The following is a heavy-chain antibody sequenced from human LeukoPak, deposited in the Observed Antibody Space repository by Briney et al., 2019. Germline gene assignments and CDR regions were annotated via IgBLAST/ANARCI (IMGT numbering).Heavy chain of an antibody. CDR2: IIPIFGTA. CDR3: ARGPGYSYGHYYFDY. CDR1: GGTFSSYA. D-gene: IGHD5-18*01. J-gene: IGHJ4*02. V-gene: IGHV1-69*06. Sequence: SVKVSCKASGGTFSSYAISWVRQAPGQGLEWMGGIIPIFGTANYAQKFQGRVTITADKSTSTAYMELSSLRSEDSAVYYCARGPGYSYGHYYFDYWGQGTLVTVSS.